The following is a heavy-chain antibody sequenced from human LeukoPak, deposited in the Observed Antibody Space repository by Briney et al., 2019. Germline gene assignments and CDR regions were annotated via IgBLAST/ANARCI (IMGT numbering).Heavy chain of an antibody. CDR2: IYYSGST. CDR3: ARSNILFGLVL. CDR1: GGSISSNSYY. V-gene: IGHV4-39*07. J-gene: IGHJ4*02. D-gene: IGHD3-16*01. Sequence: SETLSLTCAVSGGSISSNSYYWGWIRQPPGKGLEWIGSIYYSGSTYYNPSLKSRVTISVDTSKNQFSLKLSSVTAADTAVYYCARSNILFGLVLWGQGTLVTVSS.